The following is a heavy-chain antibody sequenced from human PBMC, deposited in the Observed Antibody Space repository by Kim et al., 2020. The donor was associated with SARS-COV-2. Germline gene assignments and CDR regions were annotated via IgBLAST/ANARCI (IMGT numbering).Heavy chain of an antibody. V-gene: IGHV3-23*01. Sequence: ADSVKGRFTISRDNSKNTLYLQMNSLRAEDTAVYYCAKDVSWFGEFLFDYWGQGTLVTVSS. CDR3: AKDVSWFGEFLFDY. J-gene: IGHJ4*02. D-gene: IGHD3-10*01.